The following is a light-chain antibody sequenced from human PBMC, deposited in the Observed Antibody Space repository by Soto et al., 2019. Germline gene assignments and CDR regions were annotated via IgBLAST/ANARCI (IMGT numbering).Light chain of an antibody. CDR1: QSVSHNY. CDR3: QQYGSSGT. V-gene: IGKV3-20*01. J-gene: IGKJ1*01. CDR2: GAS. Sequence: DIVLTQSPGTLSLSPGERATLSCRASQSVSHNYLAWYQQKPGQAPRLLIYGASNRATGIPARFSGSGSGTDFTLTISRLEPEDFAVYYCQQYGSSGTFGQGTKVEIK.